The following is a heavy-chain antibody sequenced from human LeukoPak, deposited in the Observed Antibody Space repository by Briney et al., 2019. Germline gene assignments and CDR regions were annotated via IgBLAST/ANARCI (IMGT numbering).Heavy chain of an antibody. Sequence: PGGSLRLSCAASGFTFSSYAMSWVRQAPGKGLEWVSAISGSGGSTYYADSVKGRFTISRDNSKNTLYLQMNSLRAEDTAVYYCAKKQQQLVSKLIVGACDYWGQGTLVTVSS. CDR3: AKKQQQLVSKLIVGACDY. J-gene: IGHJ4*02. V-gene: IGHV3-23*01. D-gene: IGHD6-13*01. CDR2: ISGSGGST. CDR1: GFTFSSYA.